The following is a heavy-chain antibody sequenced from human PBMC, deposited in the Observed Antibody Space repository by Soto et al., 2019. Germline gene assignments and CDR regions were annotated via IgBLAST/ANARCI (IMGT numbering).Heavy chain of an antibody. V-gene: IGHV3-7*03. D-gene: IGHD5-18*01. CDR1: GFSFSSYW. CDR3: AKEGGGGAAMVTSYFDY. Sequence: PGGSLRLSCAASGFSFSSYWMNWVRQAPGKGLEWVANIKQDGSEKNYVDSVKGRFTISRDNAKNSVYLHMNSLRADDTAIYYCAKEGGGGAAMVTSYFDYWGQGTLVTVSS. J-gene: IGHJ4*02. CDR2: IKQDGSEK.